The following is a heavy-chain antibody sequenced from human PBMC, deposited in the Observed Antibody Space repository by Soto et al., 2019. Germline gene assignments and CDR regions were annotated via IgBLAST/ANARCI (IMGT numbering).Heavy chain of an antibody. D-gene: IGHD6-13*01. V-gene: IGHV3-13*01. CDR1: GFTFSSYD. CDR3: ARSIAAAGVGYFDY. J-gene: IGHJ4*02. Sequence: GGSLRLSCAASGFTFSSYDMHWVRQASGKGLEWVSAIGTIGDTFYPDSVKGRFTISREDAKNSLYLQMNSLRAGDTAVYYCARSIAAAGVGYFDYWGQGTLVTVSS. CDR2: IGTIGDT.